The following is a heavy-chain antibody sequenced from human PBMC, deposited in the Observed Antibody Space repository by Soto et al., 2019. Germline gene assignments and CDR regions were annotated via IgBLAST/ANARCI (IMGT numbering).Heavy chain of an antibody. V-gene: IGHV4-34*01. CDR3: ARARGGYSYGYRYYYYGMDV. CDR2: INHSGST. CDR1: GGSFSGYY. D-gene: IGHD5-18*01. J-gene: IGHJ6*02. Sequence: QVQLQQWGAGLLKPSETLSLTCAVYGGSFSGYYWSWIRQPPGKGLEWIGEINHSGSTNYNPSLTGRVTISLDTSKNQFSLKLSSVTAAATAVYYCARARGGYSYGYRYYYYGMDVWGQGTTFTVSS.